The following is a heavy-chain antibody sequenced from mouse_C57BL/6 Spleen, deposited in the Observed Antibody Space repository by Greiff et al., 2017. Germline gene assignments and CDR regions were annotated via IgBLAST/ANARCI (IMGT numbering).Heavy chain of an antibody. CDR2: SYWDDDK. Sequence: QVTLKVSGPGILQPSQSLSLSCSFSGFSLSTSGMGVCWIRQPSGKGLEWLAHSYWDDDKRYNPSLKSPLTISKDTSRNQVFLKITSVDPADTATYYCARTGDDYDAPFAYWGQGTLVTVSA. CDR3: ARTGDDYDAPFAY. J-gene: IGHJ3*01. V-gene: IGHV8-12*01. CDR1: GFSLSTSGMG. D-gene: IGHD2-4*01.